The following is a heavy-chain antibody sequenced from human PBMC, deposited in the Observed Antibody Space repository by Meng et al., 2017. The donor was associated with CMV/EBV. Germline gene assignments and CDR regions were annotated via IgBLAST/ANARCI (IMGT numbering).Heavy chain of an antibody. V-gene: IGHV1-18*01. CDR3: ARHSEEFYDYVWGSYRVLGIFDY. Sequence: ASVKVSCNASGYTFTCHGISWVRQAPGQGLERLGWISAYNGNTNYAQKLQGRVTMTTDTSTSTAYMELRSLRSDDTAVYYCARHSEEFYDYVWGSYRVLGIFDYWGQGTLVTVSS. D-gene: IGHD3-16*02. J-gene: IGHJ4*02. CDR1: GYTFTCHG. CDR2: ISAYNGNT.